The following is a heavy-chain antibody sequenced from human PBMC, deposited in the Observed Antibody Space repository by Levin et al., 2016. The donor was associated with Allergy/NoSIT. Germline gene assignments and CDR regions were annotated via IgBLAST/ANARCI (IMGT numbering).Heavy chain of an antibody. V-gene: IGHV4-39*01. J-gene: IGHJ4*02. D-gene: IGHD3-10*01. CDR2: FYYTGST. Sequence: WIRQPPGKGLEWIGSFYYTGSTYYNPSLKSRVTISVDTSKNQFSLNLSSVTAADTAVYYCARLGDYGSGEGGYWGQGTLVTVSS. CDR3: ARLGDYGSGEGGY.